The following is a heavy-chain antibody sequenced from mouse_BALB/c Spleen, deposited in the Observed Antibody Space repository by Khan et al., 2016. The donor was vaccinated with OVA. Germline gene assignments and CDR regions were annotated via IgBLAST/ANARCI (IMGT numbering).Heavy chain of an antibody. CDR3: VRGLRLFAY. J-gene: IGHJ3*01. CDR1: GFTFSDYG. Sequence: EVELVESGGGLVQPGGSRKLSCAASGFTFSDYGMAWVRQAPGKGPEWVAFISTLAYSIYYADTVTGRFTISRENAKHTLYLEMSSLMSEDTAMYYCVRGLRLFAYWGQGTLVTVSA. V-gene: IGHV5-15*02. CDR2: ISTLAYSI. D-gene: IGHD1-2*01.